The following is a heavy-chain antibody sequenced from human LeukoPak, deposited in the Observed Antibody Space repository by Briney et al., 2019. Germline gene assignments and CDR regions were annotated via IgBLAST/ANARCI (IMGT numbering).Heavy chain of an antibody. D-gene: IGHD3-10*01. V-gene: IGHV1-3*01. J-gene: IGHJ4*02. CDR2: INAGNGNT. CDR1: GGTFSSYA. Sequence: ASVKVSCKASGGTFSSYAISWVRQAPGQRLEWMGWINAGNGNTKYSQKFQGRVTITRDTSASTAYMELSSLRSEDTAVYYCARDGTLWFGELLFDYWGQGTLVTVSS. CDR3: ARDGTLWFGELLFDY.